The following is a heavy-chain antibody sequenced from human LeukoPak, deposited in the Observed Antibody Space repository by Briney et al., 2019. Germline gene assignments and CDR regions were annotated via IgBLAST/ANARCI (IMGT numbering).Heavy chain of an antibody. V-gene: IGHV3-74*01. Sequence: PGGSLRLSCAASGFTFSNYWMHWVRQAPGKGLVWVSRINNSGSGTIYADSVKGRFTISRDNAKNTLYLQMNSLRAEDTAIYFCASTDSGSFPFGNWGQGTLVAVSS. CDR2: INNSGSGT. CDR3: ASTDSGSFPFGN. CDR1: GFTFSNYW. D-gene: IGHD1-26*01. J-gene: IGHJ4*02.